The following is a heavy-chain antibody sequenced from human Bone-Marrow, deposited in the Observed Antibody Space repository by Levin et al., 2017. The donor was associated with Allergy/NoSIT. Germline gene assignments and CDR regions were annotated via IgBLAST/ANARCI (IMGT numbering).Heavy chain of an antibody. Sequence: PGGSLRLSCSASGFSFDDYAMHWVRQVPGKGLEWVSSISWNGNRIDYAASVMGRFTISRDNAKNSLFLQMNSLRVEDTAFYYCARDIQRLSPLYGFDLWGQGTVLTVSS. D-gene: IGHD2-2*01. J-gene: IGHJ3*01. CDR2: ISWNGNRI. V-gene: IGHV3-9*01. CDR3: ARDIQRLSPLYGFDL. CDR1: GFSFDDYA.